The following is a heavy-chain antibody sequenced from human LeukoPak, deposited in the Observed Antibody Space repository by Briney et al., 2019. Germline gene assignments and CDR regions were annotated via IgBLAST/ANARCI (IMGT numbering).Heavy chain of an antibody. CDR3: ATSGLSRFGF. D-gene: IGHD2/OR15-2a*01. CDR1: GFTFSSYA. V-gene: IGHV3-23*01. J-gene: IGHJ4*02. Sequence: GGSLRLSCAASGFTFSSYAMSWVRQAPGKGLEWVLAISGSGGSTYYADSVKGRFTISRDNSKNTLYLQMNSLRAEDTAVYYCATSGLSRFGFWGQGTLVTVSS. CDR2: ISGSGGST.